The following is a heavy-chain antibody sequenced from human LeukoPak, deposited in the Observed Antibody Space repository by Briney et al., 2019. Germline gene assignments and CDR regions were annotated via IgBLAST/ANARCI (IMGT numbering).Heavy chain of an antibody. D-gene: IGHD6-6*01. Sequence: SQTLSLTCTVSGGSISSDTYYWSWIRQPAGKGLEWIGRIFTSGSTNYNPSLKSRVTISVDTPKNQFSLKLSSVTAADTAVYYRARRSSSGKAVFDPWGQGTLVTVSS. CDR2: IFTSGST. CDR3: ARRSSSGKAVFDP. J-gene: IGHJ5*02. V-gene: IGHV4-61*02. CDR1: GGSISSDTYY.